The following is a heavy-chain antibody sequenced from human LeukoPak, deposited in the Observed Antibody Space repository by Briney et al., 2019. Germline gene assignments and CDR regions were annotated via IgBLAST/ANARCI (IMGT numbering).Heavy chain of an antibody. CDR1: GGSISSGSYY. Sequence: SETLSLTCTVSGGSISSGSYYWSWIRQPAGKGLEWIGRIYTSGSTNYNPSPKSRVTISVDTSKNQFSLKLSSVTAADTAVYYCARESTGFGEFVWFDPWGQGTQVTVSS. CDR3: ARESTGFGEFVWFDP. J-gene: IGHJ5*02. D-gene: IGHD3-10*01. V-gene: IGHV4-61*02. CDR2: IYTSGST.